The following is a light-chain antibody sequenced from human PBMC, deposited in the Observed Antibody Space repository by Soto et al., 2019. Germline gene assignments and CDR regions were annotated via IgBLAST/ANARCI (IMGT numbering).Light chain of an antibody. CDR1: QSVSSSY. CDR3: QQYNNWWT. Sequence: IVLTQSPSILALSPVAIATLSWRASQSVSSSYLAWYQHKPGQAPRLLIHGASSRATGIPARFSGSGSGTEFTLAISSLQSEDFAVYYCQQYNNWWTFGQGTKVDIK. V-gene: IGKV3-15*01. CDR2: GAS. J-gene: IGKJ1*01.